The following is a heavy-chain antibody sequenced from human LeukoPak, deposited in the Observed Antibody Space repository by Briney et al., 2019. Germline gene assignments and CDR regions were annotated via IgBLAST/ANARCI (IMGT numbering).Heavy chain of an antibody. Sequence: PGGSLRLSCAASGFTFSSYSMNWVRQAPGKGLEWVSAISGSGGSTYYADSVKGRFTTSRDNSKNTLYLQMNSLRAEDTAVYYCAKDQENDILTDAFDIWGQGTMVTVSS. V-gene: IGHV3-23*01. CDR1: GFTFSSYS. D-gene: IGHD3-9*01. CDR2: ISGSGGST. J-gene: IGHJ3*02. CDR3: AKDQENDILTDAFDI.